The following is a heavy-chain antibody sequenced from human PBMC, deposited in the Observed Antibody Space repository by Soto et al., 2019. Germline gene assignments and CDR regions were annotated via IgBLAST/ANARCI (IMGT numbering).Heavy chain of an antibody. CDR3: ASHIPPVGYQLLDSDY. V-gene: IGHV1-69*13. Sequence: SVKVSCKASGGTFSSYAISWVRQAPGQGLEWMGGIIPIFGTANYAQKFQGRVTITADESTSTAYMELSSLRSEDTAVYYCASHIPPVGYQLLDSDYWGQGTLVTVSS. D-gene: IGHD2-2*01. CDR2: IIPIFGTA. CDR1: GGTFSSYA. J-gene: IGHJ4*02.